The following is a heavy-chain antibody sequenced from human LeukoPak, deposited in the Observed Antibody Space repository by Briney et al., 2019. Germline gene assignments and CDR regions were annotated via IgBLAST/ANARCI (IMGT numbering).Heavy chain of an antibody. V-gene: IGHV3-21*01. CDR2: ISSSSSYI. CDR1: GVTFSSYS. J-gene: IGHJ4*02. D-gene: IGHD4-23*01. CDR3: ARGRKVTLYYFDY. Sequence: GGSLRLSCAASGVTFSSYSRNWVRQAPGKGLEWVSSISSSSSYIYYADSVKGRFTISRDNAKNSLYLQMNSLRAEDTAVYYCARGRKVTLYYFDYWGQGTLVTVSS.